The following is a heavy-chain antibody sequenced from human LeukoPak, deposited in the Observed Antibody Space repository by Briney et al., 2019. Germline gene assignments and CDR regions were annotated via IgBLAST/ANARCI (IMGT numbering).Heavy chain of an antibody. V-gene: IGHV1-69*01. CDR1: GGSFTFTSHA. CDR3: AGFFYDNSGDAFDL. Sequence: SVKVSCKASGGSFTFTSHAISWVRQAPGQGLEWMGGLIPIYGSANYAQKFQGRLTITSDESTRTVYMELSSLRPEDSAVHYCAGFFYDNSGDAFDLWGQGTMVTVSS. J-gene: IGHJ3*01. CDR2: LIPIYGSA. D-gene: IGHD3-22*01.